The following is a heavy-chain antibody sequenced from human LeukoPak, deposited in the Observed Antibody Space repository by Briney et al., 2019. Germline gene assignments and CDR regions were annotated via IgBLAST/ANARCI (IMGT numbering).Heavy chain of an antibody. V-gene: IGHV3-48*04. D-gene: IGHD4-17*01. CDR3: ARESADGDYTY. CDR1: GFTFSSYW. J-gene: IGHJ4*01. CDR2: ISRSGNTK. Sequence: PGGSLRLSCAASGFTFSSYWMSWVRQAPGKGLEWISYISRSGNTKYYADSVKGRFTISRDNAKNSLFLHMKNLKAADTATYYCARESADGDYTYWGRGTLVTVSS.